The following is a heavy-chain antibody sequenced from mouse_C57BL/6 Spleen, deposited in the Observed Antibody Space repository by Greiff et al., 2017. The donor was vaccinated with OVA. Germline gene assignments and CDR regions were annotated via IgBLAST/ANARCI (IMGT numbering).Heavy chain of an antibody. Sequence: EVQVVESGPGLVKPSQSLSLTCSVTGYSITSGYYWNWIRQFPGNKLEWMGYISYDGSNNYNPSLNTRISITRYTSKNQLCLKLNSVTTEDTETYDGAWAYSNYVEFAYWGQGTLVTVSA. CDR2: ISYDGSN. V-gene: IGHV3-6*01. J-gene: IGHJ3*01. CDR3: AWAYSNYVEFAY. D-gene: IGHD2-5*01. CDR1: GYSITSGYY.